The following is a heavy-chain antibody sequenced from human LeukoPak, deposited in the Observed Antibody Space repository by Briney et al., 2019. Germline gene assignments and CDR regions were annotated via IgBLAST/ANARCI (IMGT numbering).Heavy chain of an antibody. CDR1: GGTFSSYA. D-gene: IGHD2-2*01. J-gene: IGHJ4*02. Sequence: ASVKVSCKASGGTFSSYAISWVRQAPGQGLEWVGRIIPILGIANYAQKFQGRVTITADKSTSTAYMELSSLRSEDTAVYYCARAYCSSTSCYPDYWGQGTLVTVSS. CDR2: IIPILGIA. V-gene: IGHV1-69*04. CDR3: ARAYCSSTSCYPDY.